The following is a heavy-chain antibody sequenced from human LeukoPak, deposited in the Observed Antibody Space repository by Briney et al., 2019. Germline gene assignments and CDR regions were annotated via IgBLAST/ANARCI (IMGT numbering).Heavy chain of an antibody. J-gene: IGHJ4*02. D-gene: IGHD2-2*01. CDR1: GGSISSSSYY. Sequence: SETLSLTCTVSGGSISSSSYYWGWIRQPPGKGLEWIGSIYYSGSTYYNPSLKSRVTISVDTSKNQFSLKLSSVTAADTAVYYCARQYCSSTSCYWGIDYWGQGTLVTVSS. CDR3: ARQYCSSTSCYWGIDY. V-gene: IGHV4-39*01. CDR2: IYYSGST.